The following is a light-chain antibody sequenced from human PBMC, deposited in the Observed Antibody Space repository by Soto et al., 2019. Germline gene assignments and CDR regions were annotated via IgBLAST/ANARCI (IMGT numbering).Light chain of an antibody. CDR1: QSVSSY. CDR3: QHRMNWPLT. CDR2: DAS. J-gene: IGKJ5*01. V-gene: IGKV3-11*01. Sequence: EIVLTKSQATLSLSPGERATLSCRASQSVSSYLLWYQQKPGQAPRLLIYDASNRATGIPARFSGSGSETDFTLTISSLEPEDFAVYYCQHRMNWPLTFGQGTRLEIK.